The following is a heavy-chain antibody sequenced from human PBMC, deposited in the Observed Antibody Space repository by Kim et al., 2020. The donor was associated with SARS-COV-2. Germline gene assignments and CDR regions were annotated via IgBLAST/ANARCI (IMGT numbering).Heavy chain of an antibody. D-gene: IGHD6-13*01. CDR2: ISSSSSYI. CDR3: ARDPPDIAAARNGMDV. CDR1: GFTFSSYS. V-gene: IGHV3-21*01. J-gene: IGHJ6*02. Sequence: GGSLRLSCAASGFTFSSYSMNWVRQAPGKGLEWVSSISSSSSYIYYADSVKGRFTISRDNAKNSLYLQMNSLRAEDTAVYYCARDPPDIAAARNGMDVWGQGTTVTVSS.